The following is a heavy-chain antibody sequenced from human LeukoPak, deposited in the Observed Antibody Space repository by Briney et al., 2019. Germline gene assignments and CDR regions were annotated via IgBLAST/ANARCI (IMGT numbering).Heavy chain of an antibody. D-gene: IGHD3-10*01. Sequence: GRSLRLSCAASGFTFSSYVMHWVRQAPGKGLERVAGISYDGNNKYYAESVKGRFTISRDNSKNTLYLQMNSLRDEDTAVYYCAKDWVVRGVISYWGQGTLVTVSS. CDR3: AKDWVVRGVISY. CDR1: GFTFSSYV. J-gene: IGHJ4*02. CDR2: ISYDGNNK. V-gene: IGHV3-30*18.